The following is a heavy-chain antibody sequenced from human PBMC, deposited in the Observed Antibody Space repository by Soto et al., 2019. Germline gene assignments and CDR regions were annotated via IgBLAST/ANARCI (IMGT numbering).Heavy chain of an antibody. CDR3: SRPASSVYFYY. CDR2: IYSGDNT. V-gene: IGHV3-53*01. Sequence: GGTLRLSCVASGFSVSTNYMSWVPQAPVKWTECISEIYSGDNTYYPGSVKGRFTISKNNSKNTLYLQMDSLKVEVTAVYYCSRPASSVYFYYWGQGTLVTVSS. CDR1: GFSVSTNY. D-gene: IGHD3-22*01. J-gene: IGHJ4*02.